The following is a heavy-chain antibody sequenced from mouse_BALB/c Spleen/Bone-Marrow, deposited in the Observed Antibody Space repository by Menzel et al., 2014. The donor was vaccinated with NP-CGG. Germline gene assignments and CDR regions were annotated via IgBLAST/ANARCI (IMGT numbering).Heavy chain of an antibody. CDR1: GFNIKDTY. J-gene: IGHJ1*01. Sequence: EVKLVESGAELVKPGASVKLSCTASGFNIKDTYLHWVKQRPEQGLDWIGRIDPAIFTKYDPKFQGKTTITADTSSDTAYLHLSSLTSEDTAVYYCASYRYGWYFDGWGAGTTVTVSS. CDR2: IDPAIFT. D-gene: IGHD2-14*01. CDR3: ASYRYGWYFDG. V-gene: IGHV14-3*02.